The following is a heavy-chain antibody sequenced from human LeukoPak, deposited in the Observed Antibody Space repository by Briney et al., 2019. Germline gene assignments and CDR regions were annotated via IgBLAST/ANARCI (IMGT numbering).Heavy chain of an antibody. D-gene: IGHD2-21*02. CDR1: GGSISSYY. J-gene: IGHJ4*02. V-gene: IGHV4-4*07. Sequence: PSEALSLTCTVPGGSISSYYWSWIRQPAGKGLEWIGRIYTSGSTNYNPSLKSRVTISVDKSKNQFSLKLSSVTAADTAVYYCARGGGDGYFDYWGQGTLVTVSS. CDR2: IYTSGST. CDR3: ARGGGDGYFDY.